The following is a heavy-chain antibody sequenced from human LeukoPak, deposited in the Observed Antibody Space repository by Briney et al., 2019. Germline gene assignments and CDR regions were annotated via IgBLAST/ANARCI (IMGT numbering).Heavy chain of an antibody. D-gene: IGHD2-2*02. J-gene: IGHJ5*02. Sequence: ASVKVSCKASGYTFTSYGISWVRQAPGQGLEWMGWISAYNGNTNYAQKLQGRVTMTTDTSTSTAYMELRSMRSDDTAVYYCAREIVPAAICWWFDPWGQGTLVTVSS. CDR2: ISAYNGNT. CDR3: AREIVPAAICWWFDP. V-gene: IGHV1-18*01. CDR1: GYTFTSYG.